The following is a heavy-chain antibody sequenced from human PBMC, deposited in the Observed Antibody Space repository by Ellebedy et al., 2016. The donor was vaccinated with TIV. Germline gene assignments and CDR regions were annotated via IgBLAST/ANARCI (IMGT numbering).Heavy chain of an antibody. J-gene: IGHJ4*02. D-gene: IGHD5-12*01. CDR3: ARGQGRRKATDY. CDR2: IYTSGST. CDR1: GASISSYY. Sequence: SETLSLXCTVSGASISSYYWSWLRQPAGKGLEWIGRIYTSGSTNYNPSLKSRVTVSVDTSKNQFSLKLRSVTAADTAVYYCARGQGRRKATDYWGQGTLVTVSS. V-gene: IGHV4-4*07.